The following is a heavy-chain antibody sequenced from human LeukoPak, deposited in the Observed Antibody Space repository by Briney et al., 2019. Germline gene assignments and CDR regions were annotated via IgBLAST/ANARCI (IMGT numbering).Heavy chain of an antibody. V-gene: IGHV3-30-3*01. CDR3: ARAGHDSSSGVEGY. J-gene: IGHJ4*02. CDR2: ISYDGSNK. Sequence: PGGSLRLSCAASGFTFSSYAMHWVRQAPGKGLEWVAVISYDGSNKYYADSVKGRFTISRDNSKNTLYLQMNSLRAEDTAVYYCARAGHDSSSGVEGYWGQGTLVTVSS. CDR1: GFTFSSYA. D-gene: IGHD6-6*01.